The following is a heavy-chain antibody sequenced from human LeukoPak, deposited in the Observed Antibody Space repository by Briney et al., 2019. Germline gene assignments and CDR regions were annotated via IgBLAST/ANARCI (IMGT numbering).Heavy chain of an antibody. CDR2: ISGSGGST. V-gene: IGHV3-23*01. Sequence: PGGTLRLSCAASGFTFSSYGMSWVRQAPGKGLEWVSAISGSGGSTHYADSVKGRFTISRDNSKNTLYLQMNSLRAEDTAVYYCAKAWREDGDYWSFNYWGQGTLVTVSS. D-gene: IGHD4-17*01. CDR1: GFTFSSYG. J-gene: IGHJ4*02. CDR3: AKAWREDGDYWSFNY.